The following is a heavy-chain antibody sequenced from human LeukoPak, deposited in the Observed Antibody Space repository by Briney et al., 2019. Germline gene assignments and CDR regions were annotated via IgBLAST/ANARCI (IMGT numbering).Heavy chain of an antibody. Sequence: GGSLRLSCAASGFTFSSYSMNWVRQAPGKGLEWVSSISSSSSYIYYADSVKGRFTISRDNAKNSLYLQMNSLRAEDTAVYYCARGLSDSWGNLGYWGQGALVTVSS. CDR3: ARGLSDSWGNLGY. D-gene: IGHD3-16*01. J-gene: IGHJ4*02. CDR2: ISSSSSYI. CDR1: GFTFSSYS. V-gene: IGHV3-21*01.